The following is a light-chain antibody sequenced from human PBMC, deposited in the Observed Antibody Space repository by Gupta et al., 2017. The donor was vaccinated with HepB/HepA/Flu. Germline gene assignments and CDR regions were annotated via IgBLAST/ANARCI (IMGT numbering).Light chain of an antibody. CDR1: SPNVGRDN. CDR3: AAWDNSLSGYV. CDR2: NDY. J-gene: IGLJ1*01. V-gene: IGLV1-47*02. Sequence: QSVLTQPPSASGNPGPRVLISCSGSSPNVGRDNVYWYQQPPGTAPKLLIYNDYQRPSGVPDRFSGSKSGTSASLAISGLRSEDEADYYCAAWDNSLSGYVFGTGTWVTVL.